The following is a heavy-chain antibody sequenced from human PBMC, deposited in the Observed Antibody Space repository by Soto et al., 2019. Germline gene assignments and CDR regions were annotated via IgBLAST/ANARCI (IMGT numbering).Heavy chain of an antibody. D-gene: IGHD2-2*01. V-gene: IGHV1-46*03. J-gene: IGHJ6*03. CDR1: GYTFTSYY. Sequence: QVQLVQSGAEVKKPGASVKVSCKASGYTFTSYYMHWVRQAPGQGLEWMGIINPSGGSTSYAQKFQGRVTMTRDTSTSTVYMELSSLRSEDTAVYYCAREAIVVVPAANYYYCYYMDVWGKGTTVTVSS. CDR2: INPSGGST. CDR3: AREAIVVVPAANYYYCYYMDV.